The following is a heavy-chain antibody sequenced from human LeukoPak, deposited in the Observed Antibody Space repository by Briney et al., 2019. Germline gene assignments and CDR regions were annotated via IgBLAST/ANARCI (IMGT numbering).Heavy chain of an antibody. J-gene: IGHJ4*02. D-gene: IGHD1-26*01. CDR3: ATLMWELPGY. V-gene: IGHV3-21*01. Sequence: GGSLRLSCAASGLTFSSYSMNWVRQAPGKGLEWVSSISSSSSYIYYADSVKGRFTISRDNAKNSLYLQMNILRAENTAVYYCATLMWELPGYWGQGTLVTVSS. CDR1: GLTFSSYS. CDR2: ISSSSSYI.